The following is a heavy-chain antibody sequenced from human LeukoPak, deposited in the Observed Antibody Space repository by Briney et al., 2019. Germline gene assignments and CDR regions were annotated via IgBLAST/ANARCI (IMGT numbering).Heavy chain of an antibody. V-gene: IGHV1-18*01. Sequence: ASVKLSCKASGYTFTSYGISWVRQAPGQGLEWMGWISAYNGNTNYAQKLQGRVTMTTDTSTSTAYMELRSLRSDDTAVYYCAKSGGCRDGYVYDSSGYYSDDWGQGTLVTISS. J-gene: IGHJ4*02. CDR1: GYTFTSYG. CDR2: ISAYNGNT. CDR3: AKSGGCRDGYVYDSSGYYSDD. D-gene: IGHD3-22*01.